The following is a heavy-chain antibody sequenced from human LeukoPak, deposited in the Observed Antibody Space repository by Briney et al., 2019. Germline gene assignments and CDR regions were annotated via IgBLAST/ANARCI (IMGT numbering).Heavy chain of an antibody. CDR1: GYTFTGYY. J-gene: IGHJ4*02. Sequence: GASVKVSCKASGYTFTGYYMHWVRQATGQGLEWMGWMNPNSGNTGYAQKFQGRVTITRNTSISTAYMELSSLRSEDTAVYYCARGPAFLGKEKAVKQLVSIDYWGQGTLVTVSS. CDR2: MNPNSGNT. V-gene: IGHV1-8*03. D-gene: IGHD6-6*01. CDR3: ARGPAFLGKEKAVKQLVSIDY.